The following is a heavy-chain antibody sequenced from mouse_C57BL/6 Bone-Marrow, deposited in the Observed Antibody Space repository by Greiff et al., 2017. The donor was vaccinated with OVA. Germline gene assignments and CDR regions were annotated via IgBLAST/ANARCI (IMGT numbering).Heavy chain of an antibody. CDR3: TRLLDAMDY. J-gene: IGHJ4*01. Sequence: EVNLVESGAGLVKPGGSLKLSCAASGFTFSSYAMSWVRQTPEKRLEWVAYISSGGDYIYYADTVKGRFTISRDNARNTLYRQMSSLKSEDTAMYYCTRLLDAMDYWGQGTSVTVSS. D-gene: IGHD2-1*01. CDR1: GFTFSSYA. V-gene: IGHV5-9-1*02. CDR2: ISSGGDYI.